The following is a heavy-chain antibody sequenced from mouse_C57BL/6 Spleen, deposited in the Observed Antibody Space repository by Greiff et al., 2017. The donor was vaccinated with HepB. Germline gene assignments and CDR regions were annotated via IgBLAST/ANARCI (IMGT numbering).Heavy chain of an antibody. D-gene: IGHD2-2*01. CDR2: INPNNGGT. J-gene: IGHJ2*01. V-gene: IGHV1-26*01. CDR1: GYTFTDYY. CDR3: AYGYYPDY. Sequence: VQLQQSGPELVKPGASVKISCKASGYTFTDYYMNWVKQSHGKSLEWIGDINPNNGGTSYNQKFKGKATLTVDKSSSTAYMELRSLTSEDSAVYYWAYGYYPDYWGQGTTLTVSS.